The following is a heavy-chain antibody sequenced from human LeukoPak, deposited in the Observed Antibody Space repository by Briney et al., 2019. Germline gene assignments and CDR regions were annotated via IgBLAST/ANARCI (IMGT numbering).Heavy chain of an antibody. Sequence: GGFLRLSCAASGFTFSSYAMSWVRQAPGKGLEWVSAISGSGGSTYYADSVKGRFTISRDNSKNTLYLQMNSLRAEDTAVYYCAKDVGATTTGNFDYWGQGTLVTVSS. J-gene: IGHJ4*02. D-gene: IGHD1-26*01. V-gene: IGHV3-23*01. CDR2: ISGSGGST. CDR1: GFTFSSYA. CDR3: AKDVGATTTGNFDY.